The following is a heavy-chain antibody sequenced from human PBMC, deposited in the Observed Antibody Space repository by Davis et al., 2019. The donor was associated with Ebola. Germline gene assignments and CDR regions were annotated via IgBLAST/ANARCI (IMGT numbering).Heavy chain of an antibody. V-gene: IGHV3-21*01. Sequence: GESLKISCAASEFIFSNYAMNWVRQAPGKGLEWVSSVSTRSSYIHYADSVKGRFTISRDNAKSSLYLQMNSLRAEDTAVYYCVRDWDGSGSFDYWGQGTLVTVSS. CDR3: VRDWDGSGSFDY. J-gene: IGHJ4*02. CDR1: EFIFSNYA. D-gene: IGHD1-26*01. CDR2: VSTRSSYI.